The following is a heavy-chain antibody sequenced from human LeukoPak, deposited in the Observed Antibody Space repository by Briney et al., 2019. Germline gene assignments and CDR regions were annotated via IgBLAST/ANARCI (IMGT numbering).Heavy chain of an antibody. D-gene: IGHD1-26*01. J-gene: IGHJ4*02. V-gene: IGHV3-30*18. CDR1: GFTFSSHG. CDR2: ISYDGSNK. Sequence: GGSLRLSCAASGFTFSSHGMHWVRQAPGKGLAWVAVISYDGSNKYYADSVKGRFTISRDNSKNTLYLQMNSLRAEDTAVYYCAKDRGASVGVQWYFDYWGQGTLVTVSS. CDR3: AKDRGASVGVQWYFDY.